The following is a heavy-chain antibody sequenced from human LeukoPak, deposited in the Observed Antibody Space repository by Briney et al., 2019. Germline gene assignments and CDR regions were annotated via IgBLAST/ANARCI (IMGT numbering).Heavy chain of an antibody. J-gene: IGHJ4*02. V-gene: IGHV4-59*08. Sequence: SETLSLTCTVSGGSISSYYWSWIRQPPGKGLEWIGYIYYSGSTNYNPSLKSRVTISVDTSKNQFSLKLSSATAADTAVYYCARLNSGRIDYWGQGTLVTVSS. D-gene: IGHD3-10*01. CDR2: IYYSGST. CDR1: GGSISSYY. CDR3: ARLNSGRIDY.